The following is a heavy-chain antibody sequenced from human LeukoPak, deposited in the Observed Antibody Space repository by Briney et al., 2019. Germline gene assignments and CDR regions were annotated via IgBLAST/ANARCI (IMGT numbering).Heavy chain of an antibody. V-gene: IGHV3-23*01. Sequence: GGSLRLSCLTSGFTLSTNAMSWVRQAPGKGLEWISGISGSGASTYYADSVKGRFTISRDDSRNTLYLQMNSLRGDDTAVYYCAKDVGKWESLHSFDYWGQGTLVTVSS. CDR2: ISGSGAST. CDR3: AKDVGKWESLHSFDY. CDR1: GFTLSTNA. D-gene: IGHD1-26*01. J-gene: IGHJ4*02.